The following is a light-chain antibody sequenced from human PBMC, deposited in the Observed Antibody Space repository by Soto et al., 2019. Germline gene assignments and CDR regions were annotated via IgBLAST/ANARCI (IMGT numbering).Light chain of an antibody. Sequence: EIVLTQSPATLSLSPGERPTLSCRASQSVSSYLAWYQQKPGQAPRLLIYDASNRATGIPARFSGSGSGTDFTLTISSLEPEDFAVYYCQQRSNWPSMYTFGQGTKVDIK. V-gene: IGKV3-11*01. CDR1: QSVSSY. CDR3: QQRSNWPSMYT. J-gene: IGKJ2*01. CDR2: DAS.